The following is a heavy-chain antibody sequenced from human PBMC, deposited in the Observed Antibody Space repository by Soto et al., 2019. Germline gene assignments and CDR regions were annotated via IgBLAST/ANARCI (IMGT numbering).Heavy chain of an antibody. CDR1: GGTFSSYA. V-gene: IGHV1-69*12. D-gene: IGHD6-13*01. Sequence: QVQLVQSGAEVKKPGSSVKVSCKASGGTFSSYAISWVRQAPGQGLEWMGGIIPIFGTANYAQKFQGRVTITADEXTXXAYRELSSLRSEDTAVYYCARAPIAAAGNYYGMDVWGQGTTVTVSS. CDR2: IIPIFGTA. J-gene: IGHJ6*02. CDR3: ARAPIAAAGNYYGMDV.